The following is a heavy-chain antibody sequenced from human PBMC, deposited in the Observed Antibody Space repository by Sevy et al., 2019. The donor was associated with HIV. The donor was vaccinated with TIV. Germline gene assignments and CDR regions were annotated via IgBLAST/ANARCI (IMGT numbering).Heavy chain of an antibody. CDR1: GFTFSSHA. D-gene: IGHD3-22*01. CDR3: SKPIYFYDNSGYSGDY. CDR2: IGTNGDGR. V-gene: IGHV3-23*01. Sequence: GGSLRLSCVASGFTFSSHAMNWVRQVPGKGLEWVSSIGTNGDGRYYADSVKGRFTISRDNSKSTLYLQMNSLRAEDTALYYCSKPIYFYDNSGYSGDYSGQGIRVTVSS. J-gene: IGHJ4*02.